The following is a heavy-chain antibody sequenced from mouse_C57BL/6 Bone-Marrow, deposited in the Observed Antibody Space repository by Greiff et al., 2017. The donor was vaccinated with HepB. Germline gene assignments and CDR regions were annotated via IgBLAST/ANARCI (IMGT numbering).Heavy chain of an antibody. CDR1: GFTFSDHY. CDR2: INYDGSST. CDR3: ARGGGYYSRRVVDAMDY. V-gene: IGHV5-16*01. Sequence: EVHLVESEGGLVQPGSSMKLSCTASGFTFSDHYMAWVRQVPEKGLEWVANINYDGSSTYYLDSLKSRFIISRDNAKNILYLQMSSLKSEDTATYYCARGGGYYSRRVVDAMDYWGQGTSVTVSS. D-gene: IGHD2-3*01. J-gene: IGHJ4*01.